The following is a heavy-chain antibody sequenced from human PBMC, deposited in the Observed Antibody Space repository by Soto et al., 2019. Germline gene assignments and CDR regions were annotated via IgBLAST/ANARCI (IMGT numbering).Heavy chain of an antibody. D-gene: IGHD6-13*01. CDR2: IKQDGSEK. Sequence: PGGSLRLSCAASGFTFSSYWMSWVRQAPGKGLEWVANIKQDGSEKYYVDSVKGRFTISRDNAKNSLYLQMNSLRAEDTAVYYCARQNPRGGIIAAAGQFDYWGQATLVTVSS. CDR1: GFTFSSYW. CDR3: ARQNPRGGIIAAAGQFDY. J-gene: IGHJ4*02. V-gene: IGHV3-7*01.